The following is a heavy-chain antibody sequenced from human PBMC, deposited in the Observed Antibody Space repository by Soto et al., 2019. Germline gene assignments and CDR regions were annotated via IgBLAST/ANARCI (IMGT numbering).Heavy chain of an antibody. D-gene: IGHD2-2*01. CDR1: GGSISSGGYY. CDR3: AYSRDIVVVPAAAPMGNRNYYYYMDV. CDR2: IYYSGST. Sequence: SETLSLTCTVSGGSISSGGYYWSWIRQHPGKGLEWIGYIYYSGSTYYNPSLKSRVTISVDTSKNQFSLKLSSVTAADKAVYYCAYSRDIVVVPAAAPMGNRNYYYYMDVWGKGTTVTVSS. V-gene: IGHV4-31*03. J-gene: IGHJ6*03.